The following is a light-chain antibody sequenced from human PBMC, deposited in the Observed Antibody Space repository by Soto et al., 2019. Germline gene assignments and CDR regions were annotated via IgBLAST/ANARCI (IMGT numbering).Light chain of an antibody. CDR2: DVS. CDR1: SSDVGGYNY. CDR3: SSYTSTNSWV. J-gene: IGLJ3*02. V-gene: IGLV2-14*01. Sequence: QSALTQSASVSGSPGQSITISCTGTSSDVGGYNYVSWYQQHPGKAPKLIIYDVSNRPSGVSTRFSGSKSGNTASLTISGLQAEDEADYSCSSYTSTNSWVFCGGTKLTVL.